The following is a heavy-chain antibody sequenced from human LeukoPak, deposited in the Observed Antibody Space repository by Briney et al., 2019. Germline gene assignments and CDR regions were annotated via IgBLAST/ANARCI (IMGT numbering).Heavy chain of an antibody. CDR1: GFTVSSNY. J-gene: IGHJ6*03. CDR3: AREDIVVVPAAMDYYYYYYMDV. Sequence: GGSLRLSCAASGFTVSSNYMSWVRQAPGKGLEWVSGIYSGGGTYYADSVKGRFTISRDNSKNTLYLQMNSLRAEDTAVYYCAREDIVVVPAAMDYYYYYYMDVWGKGTTVTVSS. V-gene: IGHV3-66*02. D-gene: IGHD2-2*01. CDR2: IYSGGGT.